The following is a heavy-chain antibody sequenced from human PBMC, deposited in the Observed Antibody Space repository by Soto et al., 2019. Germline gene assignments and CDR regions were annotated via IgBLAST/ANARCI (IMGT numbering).Heavy chain of an antibody. CDR3: ARDRQGPPAGDYAMDV. CDR1: GGSISSYY. V-gene: IGHV4-59*01. D-gene: IGHD4-17*01. Sequence: PSETLCLTCTSSGGSISSYYWSWIRQPPGKGLEWIGYIYYSGSTNYTPSLKSRVTISVDTSKNQFSLNLTPVTAADTAVYYCARDRQGPPAGDYAMDVWGQGTTVTVSS. CDR2: IYYSGST. J-gene: IGHJ6*02.